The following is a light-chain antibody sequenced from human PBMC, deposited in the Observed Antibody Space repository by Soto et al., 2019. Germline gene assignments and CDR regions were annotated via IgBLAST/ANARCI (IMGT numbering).Light chain of an antibody. J-gene: IGKJ1*01. CDR1: QSVTSN. Sequence: EVVMTQSPATLSVSPGERATLSCRASQSVTSNYVAWYQQKPGQAPRLLIYGISTRATSIPARFSGSGSGTEFTLTISSLQSEDFALYYCQQYNDWPLTFGQGTKV. V-gene: IGKV3-15*01. CDR2: GIS. CDR3: QQYNDWPLT.